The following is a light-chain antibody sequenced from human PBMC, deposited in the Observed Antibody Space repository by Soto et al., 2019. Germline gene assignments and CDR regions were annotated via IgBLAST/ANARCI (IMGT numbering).Light chain of an antibody. Sequence: EIVLTQSPGTLSLSPGERATLSCRASQRVITSYLNWYQQKPGQAPRLLIYRASLRATGIPDRFSGSGSGTDFTLTIGMLEPEDSAVYYCQQYHSSPPTFTFGQGTKLEI. CDR3: QQYHSSPPTFT. CDR1: QRVITSY. J-gene: IGKJ2*01. CDR2: RAS. V-gene: IGKV3-20*01.